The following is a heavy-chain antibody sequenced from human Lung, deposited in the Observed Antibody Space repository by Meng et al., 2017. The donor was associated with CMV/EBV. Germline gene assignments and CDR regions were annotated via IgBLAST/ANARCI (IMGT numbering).Heavy chain of an antibody. CDR2: IYTSGST. CDR1: GGSISSYY. D-gene: IGHD6-13*01. V-gene: IGHV4-4*07. CDR3: ARAAAAGTDFDY. Sequence: QVQLQESGPGLVTPSETLSLTCTVSGGSISSYYWSWIRQPAGKGLEWFGRIYTSGSTNYHPSLKSRVTMSVDTSKNQFSLKLSSVTAADTAVYSCARAAAAGTDFDYWDQGTLVTVAS. J-gene: IGHJ4*02.